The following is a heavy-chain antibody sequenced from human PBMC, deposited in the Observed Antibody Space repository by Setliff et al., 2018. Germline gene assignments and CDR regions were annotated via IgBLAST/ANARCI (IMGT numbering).Heavy chain of an antibody. Sequence: ASVKVSCKASGYTYTNYGITWVRQAPGQGLEWMGWINNYSFKTNYPQKFLGRVTMTTDTSTSTAYMDLRSLRPDDTAIYFCSRLVRYCTRTSCQRLSGDDYWGQGTLVTVSS. J-gene: IGHJ4*02. V-gene: IGHV1-18*01. CDR3: SRLVRYCTRTSCQRLSGDDY. CDR2: INNYSFKT. CDR1: GYTYTNYG. D-gene: IGHD2-2*01.